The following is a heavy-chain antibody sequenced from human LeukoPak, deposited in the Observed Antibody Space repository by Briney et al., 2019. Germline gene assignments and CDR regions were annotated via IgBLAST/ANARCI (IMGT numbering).Heavy chain of an antibody. V-gene: IGHV1-69*05. CDR1: GGTFSSYA. CDR3: ARERDYGDPRD. J-gene: IGHJ4*02. CDR2: IIPIFGTA. Sequence: SVKFSCKASGGTFSSYAISWVRQAPGQGLEWMGRIIPIFGTANYAQKFQGRVTITTDESTSTAYMELSSLRSEDTAVYYCARERDYGDPRDWGQGTLVTVSS. D-gene: IGHD4-17*01.